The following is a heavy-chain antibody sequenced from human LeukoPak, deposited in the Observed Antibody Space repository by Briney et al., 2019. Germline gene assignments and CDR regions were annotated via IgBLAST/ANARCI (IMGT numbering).Heavy chain of an antibody. CDR2: IWYDGSNK. CDR3: ARVFSGSWGVSY. D-gene: IGHD1-26*01. V-gene: IGHV3-33*01. J-gene: IGHJ4*02. CDR1: GFTFSSYG. Sequence: PGRSLRLSCAASGFTFSSYGMHWVRQAPGKGLEWVALIWYDGSNKYYADSVKGRFTISRDNSKNTLYLQMNSLRAEDTAVYYCARVFSGSWGVSYCGQGTLVTVS.